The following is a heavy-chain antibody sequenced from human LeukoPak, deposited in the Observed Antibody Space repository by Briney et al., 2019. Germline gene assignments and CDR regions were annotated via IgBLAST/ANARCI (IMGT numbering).Heavy chain of an antibody. CDR1: GFTFSSYG. J-gene: IGHJ4*02. D-gene: IGHD1-26*01. Sequence: PGGSLRLSCAASGFTFSSYGMSWVRQAPGKGLEWVSAISGSGGSTYYADSVKGRFTISRDNSKNTLYLQMNSLRAEDTAVYYCAKDFTGGGSYYGCFDYWGQGTLVTVSS. CDR2: ISGSGGST. CDR3: AKDFTGGGSYYGCFDY. V-gene: IGHV3-23*01.